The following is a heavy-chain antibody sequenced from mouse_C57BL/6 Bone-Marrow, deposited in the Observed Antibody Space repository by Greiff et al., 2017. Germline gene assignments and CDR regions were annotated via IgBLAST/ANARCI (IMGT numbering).Heavy chain of an antibody. J-gene: IGHJ2*01. CDR1: GFSLTSYA. CDR2: IWTGGGT. CDR3: SRNRRGWAYFDF. Sequence: QVQLQQSGPGLVAPSQSLSITCTVSGFSLTSYAISWVRQPPGKGLEWLGVIWTGGGTTYNSALKTRLSISKDNSKSQVFLKMNRRQTNSTASYYCSRNRRGWAYFDFGGRGNTLTVTS. V-gene: IGHV2-9-1*01. D-gene: IGHD2-3*01.